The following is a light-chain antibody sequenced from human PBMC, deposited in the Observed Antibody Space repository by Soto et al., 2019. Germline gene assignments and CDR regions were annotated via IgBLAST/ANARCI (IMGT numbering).Light chain of an antibody. V-gene: IGKV3D-15*01. J-gene: IGKJ4*01. CDR1: QSVSTN. CDR3: QRYDDWPPT. CDR2: DAS. Sequence: EILMTQSPATLSVSPGERATLSCRTSQSVSTNLAWYQQKPGQAPSLLIYDASTRASGIPARFSGSGSGTDFTLTITSLQSEDFALYYCQRYDDWPPTFGGGTKVEIK.